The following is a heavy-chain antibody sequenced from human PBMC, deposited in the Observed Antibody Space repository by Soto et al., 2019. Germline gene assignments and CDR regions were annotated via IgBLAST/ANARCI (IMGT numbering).Heavy chain of an antibody. CDR1: GSNFSNHW. CDR2: ITSDGKSK. Sequence: GGSLRLSCAASGSNFSNHWMHWVRQRPAEGLVWVSRITSDGKSKAYAESVKGRFAISRDNAKNTLYLQMNGLTAEDTAVYYCARESGDWPLNWFDPWGQGTLVTVSS. V-gene: IGHV3-74*01. J-gene: IGHJ5*02. CDR3: ARESGDWPLNWFDP. D-gene: IGHD2-21*02.